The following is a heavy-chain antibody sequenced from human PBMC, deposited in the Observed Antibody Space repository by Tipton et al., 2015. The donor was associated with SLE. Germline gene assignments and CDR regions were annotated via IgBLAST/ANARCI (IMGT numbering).Heavy chain of an antibody. CDR1: GDSVSDFY. Sequence: TLSLTCTVSGDSVSDFYWSWIRQPPGKGLEWIGYSYPNRNTNSNPSLKSRLTISVDTSKNQFSLRLTSVTAADTAIYYCARHDPHNWNYWFYFDHWGQGTLVTVST. V-gene: IGHV4-4*09. D-gene: IGHD1-7*01. CDR2: SYPNRNT. CDR3: ARHDPHNWNYWFYFDH. J-gene: IGHJ4*02.